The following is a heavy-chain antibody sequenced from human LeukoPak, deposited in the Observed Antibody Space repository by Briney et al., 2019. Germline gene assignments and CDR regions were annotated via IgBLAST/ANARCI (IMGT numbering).Heavy chain of an antibody. CDR2: ISGSGGST. CDR1: GFTFSSYA. CDR3: ARDQLGYDFWSGADAFDI. Sequence: GGSLRLSCAASGFTFSSYAMSWVRQAPGKGLEWVSAISGSGGSTYYADSVKGRFTISRDNSKNTLYLQMNSLRAEDTAVYYCARDQLGYDFWSGADAFDIWGQGTMVTVSS. V-gene: IGHV3-23*01. D-gene: IGHD3-3*01. J-gene: IGHJ3*02.